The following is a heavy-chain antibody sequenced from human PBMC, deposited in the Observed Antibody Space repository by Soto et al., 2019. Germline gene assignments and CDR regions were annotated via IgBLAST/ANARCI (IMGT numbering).Heavy chain of an antibody. CDR1: GGSISSGGYY. CDR3: ARVAGDCSSTSCYVGYYYYYMDV. CDR2: IYYSGST. D-gene: IGHD2-2*01. V-gene: IGHV4-31*03. J-gene: IGHJ6*03. Sequence: SETLSLTCTVSGGSISSGGYYWSWIRQHPGKGLEWIGYIYYSGSTYYNPSLKSRVTISVDTSKNQFSLKLSSVTAADTAVYYCARVAGDCSSTSCYVGYYYYYMDVWGKGTTVTVSS.